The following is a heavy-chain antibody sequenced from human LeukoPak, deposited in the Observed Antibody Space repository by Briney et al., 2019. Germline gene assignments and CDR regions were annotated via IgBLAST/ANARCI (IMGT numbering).Heavy chain of an antibody. CDR2: FSPKTGGP. CDR3: VRDSGGSYYYPSDY. CDR1: GYTFIGHY. J-gene: IGHJ4*02. Sequence: GASVKVSCKTSGYTFIGHYMHWVRQAPGHGLEWMGWFSPKTGGPHFAQKFRGRVAMTTDTSISTAYLELSSLRSDDTAVYYCVRDSGGSYYYPSDYWGQGTLVTVSS. D-gene: IGHD1-26*01. V-gene: IGHV1-2*02.